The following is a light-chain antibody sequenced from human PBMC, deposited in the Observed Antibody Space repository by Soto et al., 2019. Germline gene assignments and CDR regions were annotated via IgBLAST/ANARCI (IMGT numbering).Light chain of an antibody. CDR1: QSISSW. CDR2: KAS. CDR3: QQYNSWYT. J-gene: IGKJ2*01. V-gene: IGKV1-5*03. Sequence: DIQMTQSPSTLSASVGDRVTITCRASQSISSWLAWYQQKPGKAPKLLIYKASTLESGVPSRFSGSGSGTEFPLTISSLQPDDFAPYYCQQYNSWYTFGQGTKLEI.